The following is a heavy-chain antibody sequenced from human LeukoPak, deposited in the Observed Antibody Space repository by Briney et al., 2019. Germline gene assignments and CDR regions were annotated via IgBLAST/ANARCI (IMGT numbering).Heavy chain of an antibody. D-gene: IGHD3-9*01. V-gene: IGHV3-30-3*01. CDR1: GFTFSSYA. CDR2: ISYDGSNK. J-gene: IGHJ4*02. Sequence: GSLRLSCAASGFTFSSYAMHWVRQAPGKGLEWVAVISYDGSNKYYADSVKGRFTISRDNSKNTLYLQMNSLRAEDTAVYYCAREYVLRYFDWFFSRGYFDYWGQGTLVTVSS. CDR3: AREYVLRYFDWFFSRGYFDY.